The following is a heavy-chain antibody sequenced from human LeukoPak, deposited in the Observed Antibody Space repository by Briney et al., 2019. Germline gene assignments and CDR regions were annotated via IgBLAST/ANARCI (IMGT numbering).Heavy chain of an antibody. CDR3: ASKLGITGTTGYYYYYMDV. CDR2: ISSSGSTI. Sequence: GGSLRLSCAASGFTFSSYEMNWVRQAPGKGLEWVSYISSSGSTIYYADSVKGRFTISRDNAKNSLYLQMNSLRAEDTAVYYCASKLGITGTTGYYYYYMDVWGKGTTVTVSS. D-gene: IGHD1-7*01. J-gene: IGHJ6*03. V-gene: IGHV3-48*03. CDR1: GFTFSSYE.